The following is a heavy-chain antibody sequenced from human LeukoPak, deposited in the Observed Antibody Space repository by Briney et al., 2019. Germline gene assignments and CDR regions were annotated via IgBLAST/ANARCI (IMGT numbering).Heavy chain of an antibody. Sequence: KPSETLSLTCTVSGGSISSYYWSWIRQPPGKGLEWIGYIYYSGSTYYNPSLKSRVTISVDTSKNQFSLKLSSVTAADTAVYYCARGTVTTFHFDYWGQGTLVTVSS. CDR3: ARGTVTTFHFDY. CDR1: GGSISSYY. CDR2: IYYSGST. V-gene: IGHV4-30-4*01. D-gene: IGHD4-17*01. J-gene: IGHJ4*02.